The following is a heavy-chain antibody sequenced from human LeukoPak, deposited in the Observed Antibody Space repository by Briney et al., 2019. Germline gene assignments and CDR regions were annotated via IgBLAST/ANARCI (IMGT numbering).Heavy chain of an antibody. J-gene: IGHJ4*02. CDR2: MNPNSGNT. Sequence: ASVKVSCXASGYTFTSYDINWVRQASGQGLEWMGWMNPNSGNTGYAQKFQGRVTITRDTSISTAYMELSSLRSEDTAVYYCARGLRVFWSALSNWGQGTLVTVSS. CDR3: ARGLRVFWSALSN. CDR1: GYTFTSYD. V-gene: IGHV1-8*03. D-gene: IGHD3-3*01.